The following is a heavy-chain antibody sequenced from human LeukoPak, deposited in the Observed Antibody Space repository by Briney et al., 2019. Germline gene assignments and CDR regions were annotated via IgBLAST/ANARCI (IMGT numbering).Heavy chain of an antibody. D-gene: IGHD1-20*01. CDR2: INHSGST. Sequence: SETLSLTCAVYGGSFSGYYWSWIRQPPGKGLEWIGEINHSGSTNYNPSLKSRVTISVDTSKNQFSLKLSSVTAADTAVYYCARGRRSIPGNAFDIWGQGTMVTVSS. CDR3: ARGRRSIPGNAFDI. V-gene: IGHV4-34*01. J-gene: IGHJ3*02. CDR1: GGSFSGYY.